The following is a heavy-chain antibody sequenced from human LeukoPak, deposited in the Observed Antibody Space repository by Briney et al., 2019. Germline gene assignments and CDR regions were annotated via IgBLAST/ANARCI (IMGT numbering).Heavy chain of an antibody. CDR2: ISYDGSNK. J-gene: IGHJ6*02. CDR1: GFTFSSYA. Sequence: GGSLRLSCAASGFTFSSYAMHWVRQAPGKGLEWVAVISYDGSNKYYADSVKGRFTISRDNSKTTLYLQMSSLRAEDTAVYYCARVDRMLPYYYYGMDVWGQGTTVTVSS. CDR3: ARVDRMLPYYYYGMDV. V-gene: IGHV3-30-3*01. D-gene: IGHD2-8*01.